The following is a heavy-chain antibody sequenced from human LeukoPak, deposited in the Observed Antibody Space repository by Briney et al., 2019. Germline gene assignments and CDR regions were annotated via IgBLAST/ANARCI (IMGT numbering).Heavy chain of an antibody. Sequence: GGSLRFFCVASTLTIGDYGISWFGQAPGKGLDGVSGIDWGGDASSYSDFVKGRFTISRHNAKSPLYLQMTSLRAEDTAVYYCARDLSASWYSLGYWGQGTLVTVSS. CDR2: IDWGGDAS. J-gene: IGHJ4*02. D-gene: IGHD6-13*01. V-gene: IGHV3-20*04. CDR3: ARDLSASWYSLGY. CDR1: TLTIGDYG.